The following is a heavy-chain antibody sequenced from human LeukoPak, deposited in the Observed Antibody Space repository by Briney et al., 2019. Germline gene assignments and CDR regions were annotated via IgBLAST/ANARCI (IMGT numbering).Heavy chain of an antibody. V-gene: IGHV3-23*01. Sequence: GGSLRLSCAASGFTFSSYAMSWVRQAPGKGLEWVSTISGSGGSTYYADSVKGRFTISRDNSKNTLYLQMNSLRAEDTAVYYCAKVGDYDILTGYSVYFDYWGQGTLVTVSS. CDR2: ISGSGGST. J-gene: IGHJ4*02. CDR1: GFTFSSYA. D-gene: IGHD3-9*01. CDR3: AKVGDYDILTGYSVYFDY.